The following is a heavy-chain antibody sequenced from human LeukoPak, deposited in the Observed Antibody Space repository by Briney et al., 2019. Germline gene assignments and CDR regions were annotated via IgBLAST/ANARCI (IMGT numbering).Heavy chain of an antibody. V-gene: IGHV3-23*01. CDR2: ISGSGGST. D-gene: IGHD3-10*01. Sequence: GGSLRLSCAASGFTFSSYAMSWVRQAQGKGLEWVSAISGSGGSTYYAGSVKGRLNIYRENSKNTLYLQMHTLRADDTAVYYCAKDLYGTMVRGTFDYWGQGTLVTVSS. CDR1: GFTFSSYA. J-gene: IGHJ4*02. CDR3: AKDLYGTMVRGTFDY.